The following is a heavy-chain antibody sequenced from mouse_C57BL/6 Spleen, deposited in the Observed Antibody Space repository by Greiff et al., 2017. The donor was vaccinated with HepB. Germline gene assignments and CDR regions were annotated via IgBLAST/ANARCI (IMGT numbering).Heavy chain of an antibody. Sequence: EVQGVESGGDLVKPGGSLKLSCAASGFTFSSYGMSWVRQTPDKRLEWVATISSGGSYTYYPDSVKGRFTISRDNAKNTLYLQMSSLKSEDTAMYYCARRRDGLYAMDYWGQGTSVTVSS. CDR1: GFTFSSYG. J-gene: IGHJ4*01. D-gene: IGHD2-3*01. CDR3: ARRRDGLYAMDY. CDR2: ISSGGSYT. V-gene: IGHV5-6*01.